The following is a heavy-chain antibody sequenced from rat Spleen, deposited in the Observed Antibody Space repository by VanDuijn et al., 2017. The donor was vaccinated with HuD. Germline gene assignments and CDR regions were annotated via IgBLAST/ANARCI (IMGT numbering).Heavy chain of an antibody. Sequence: QVQLKESGPGPVQPSQTLSLTCTVSGFALTSYHVHWVRQFPGKGLEWMGLIWTGGSTAYNSLLKSRLTISRDISKSQVFLKMNSLQTEDTATYYCARDAGILRYWGQGVMVTVSS. CDR1: GFALTSYH. CDR3: ARDAGILRY. J-gene: IGHJ2*01. V-gene: IGHV2-32*01. D-gene: IGHD1-6*01. CDR2: IWTGGST.